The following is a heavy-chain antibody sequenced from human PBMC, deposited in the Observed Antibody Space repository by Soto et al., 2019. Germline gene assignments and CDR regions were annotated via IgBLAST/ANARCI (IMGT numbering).Heavy chain of an antibody. J-gene: IGHJ5*02. D-gene: IGHD1-1*01. Sequence: GGSQRLSCSASRFTFSSYAIPCVRQAPVKGLEYVSAISSNGGSTYYAGSVKGRFTICRDNSKNTPYLQMCSLRAEDTLVYYCVKDFNAPGTTGTYNWCDPWGQGTLVGASS. CDR3: VKDFNAPGTTGTYNWCDP. V-gene: IGHV3-64D*06. CDR1: RFTFSSYA. CDR2: ISSNGGST.